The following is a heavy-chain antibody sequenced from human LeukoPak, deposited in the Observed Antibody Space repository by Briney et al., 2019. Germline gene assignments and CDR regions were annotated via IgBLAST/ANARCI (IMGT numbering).Heavy chain of an antibody. J-gene: IGHJ4*02. Sequence: GGSLRLSCAASGNYWMHWVRQVPGKGLVWVSHINSDGSWTSYADSVKGRFTISKDNAKNTVYLQMNSLRAEDTAVYYCAVDYDYWSAFFSGSRMTPKRGGQGTLVTVSS. CDR1: GNYW. V-gene: IGHV3-74*01. D-gene: IGHD3-3*01. CDR3: AVDYDYWSAFFSGSRMTPKR. CDR2: INSDGSWT.